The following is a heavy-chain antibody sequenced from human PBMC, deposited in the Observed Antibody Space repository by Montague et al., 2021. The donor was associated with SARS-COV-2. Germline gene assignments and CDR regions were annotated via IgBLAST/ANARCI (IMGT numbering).Heavy chain of an antibody. CDR3: ASRIVVVTAPNYYGMDL. D-gene: IGHD2-21*02. V-gene: IGHV4-39*01. CDR2: IYYSGST. J-gene: IGHJ6*02. Sequence: SETLSLTCSVSGASISSTSYYWGWIRHPPGKGLEWIGCIYYSGSTYYNPSLRIRVTISVDTSKNQFSLKLISVTAADTAVYYCASRIVVVTAPNYYGMDLWGQGTTVTVSS. CDR1: GASISSTSYY.